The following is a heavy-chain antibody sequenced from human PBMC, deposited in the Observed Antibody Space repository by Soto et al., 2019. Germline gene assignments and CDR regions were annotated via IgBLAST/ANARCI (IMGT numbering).Heavy chain of an antibody. CDR1: GGSISSSSYY. CDR3: AGPDLFSGWPLDY. D-gene: IGHD6-19*01. Sequence: SETLSLTCTVSGGSISSSSYYWGWIRQPPGKGLEWIGSIYYTGSDYYNPSLEGRVSISVDPSKKQFSLKLSSVTAADTALYYCAGPDLFSGWPLDYWGQGTLVTVSS. CDR2: IYYTGSD. J-gene: IGHJ4*02. V-gene: IGHV4-39*01.